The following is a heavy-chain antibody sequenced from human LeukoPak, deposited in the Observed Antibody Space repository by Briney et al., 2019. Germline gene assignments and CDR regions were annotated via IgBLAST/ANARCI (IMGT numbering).Heavy chain of an antibody. J-gene: IGHJ6*04. V-gene: IGHV1-69*13. Sequence: SVKVSCKASGGTFSSYAISWVRQAPGQGREWMGGIIPIFGTANYAQKFQGRVTITADESTSTAYMELSSLRSEDTAVYYCARGLPVVPAAIPRGYYYYYGMDVWGKGTTVTVSS. CDR2: IIPIFGTA. D-gene: IGHD2-2*01. CDR1: GGTFSSYA. CDR3: ARGLPVVPAAIPRGYYYYYGMDV.